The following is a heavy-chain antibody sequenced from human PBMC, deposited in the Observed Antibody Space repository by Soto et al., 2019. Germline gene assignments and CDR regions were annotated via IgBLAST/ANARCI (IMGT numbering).Heavy chain of an antibody. CDR2: ISYDGSNK. CDR3: ARDEGSSGHYYYYYGMDV. CDR1: GFTFSSYA. D-gene: IGHD6-6*01. J-gene: IGHJ6*02. Sequence: LRLSCAASGFTFSSYAMHWVRQAPGKGLEWVAVISYDGSNKYYADSVKGRFTISRDNSKNTLYLQMNSLRAEDTAVYYCARDEGSSGHYYYYYGMDVWGQGTTVTVSS. V-gene: IGHV3-30-3*01.